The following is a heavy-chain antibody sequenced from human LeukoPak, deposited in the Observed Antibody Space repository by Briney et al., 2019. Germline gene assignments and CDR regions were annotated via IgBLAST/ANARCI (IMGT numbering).Heavy chain of an antibody. D-gene: IGHD2-2*01. CDR1: GFTFSSYE. V-gene: IGHV3-48*03. CDR2: ISSGGSII. J-gene: IGHJ4*02. CDR3: ARDRSTTPDY. Sequence: GGSLRLSCVASGFTFSSYEMNWVRQAPGKGLEWVSYISSGGSIIYYADSVKGRSTISRDNAKNSLYLQMNSLRADDTAVYYCARDRSTTPDYWGQGTLVTVSS.